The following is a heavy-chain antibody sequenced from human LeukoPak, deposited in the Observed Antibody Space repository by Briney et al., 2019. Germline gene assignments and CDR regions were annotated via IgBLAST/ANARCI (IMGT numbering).Heavy chain of an antibody. J-gene: IGHJ4*02. D-gene: IGHD6-25*01. V-gene: IGHV4-39*02. CDR2: VYYGRSP. CDR3: ARSSGTGTFSY. Sequence: WIRQPPGKGLEWIGSVYYGRSPYFNPSLESRATISVDTSKNHFSLKMSSVTAADTAVYYCARSSGTGTFSYWGQGTLVTVSS.